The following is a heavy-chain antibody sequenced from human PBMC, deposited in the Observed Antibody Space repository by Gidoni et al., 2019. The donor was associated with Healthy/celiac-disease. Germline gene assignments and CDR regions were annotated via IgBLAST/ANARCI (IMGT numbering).Heavy chain of an antibody. D-gene: IGHD5-18*01. V-gene: IGHV3-48*02. J-gene: IGHJ4*02. CDR2: ISSSSSTI. CDR1: GFTFSSYS. Sequence: EVELVESGGGLVQPGGSLRLSCAASGFTFSSYSMNWVRQAPGKGLEWVSYISSSSSTIYYADSVKGRFTISRYNAKNSLYLQMNSLRDDDTAVYYCASSAYSYGHWGQGTLVTVSS. CDR3: ASSAYSYGH.